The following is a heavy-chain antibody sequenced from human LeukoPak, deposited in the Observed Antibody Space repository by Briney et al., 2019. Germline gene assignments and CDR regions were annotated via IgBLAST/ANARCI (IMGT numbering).Heavy chain of an antibody. CDR2: IIHNGSR. CDR1: GDSFSGYY. J-gene: IGHJ1*01. Sequence: SETLSLTCDVYGDSFSGYYWTWIRQTPEKGLEWIGEIIHNGSRSVNPSFESRVTISVDTSKNQFSLKLTSVTAADTSVYYCVRGFCRGDSCYSAEYFQHWGQGTLVTVSS. CDR3: VRGFCRGDSCYSAEYFQH. D-gene: IGHD2-15*01. V-gene: IGHV4-34*01.